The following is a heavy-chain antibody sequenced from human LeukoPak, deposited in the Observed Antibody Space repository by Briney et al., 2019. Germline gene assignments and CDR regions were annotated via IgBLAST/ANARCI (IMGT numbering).Heavy chain of an antibody. Sequence: PSETLSLTCTVSGGSISGFYWSWIRQPAGKGLQWIGRISTSGSTNYSPSLKSRVTISVDTSKNQFSLKLSSVTAADTAVYYCARFPGYYYDSSGYNDAFDIWGQGTMVTVSS. CDR1: GGSISGFY. CDR2: ISTSGST. V-gene: IGHV4-4*07. CDR3: ARFPGYYYDSSGYNDAFDI. D-gene: IGHD3-22*01. J-gene: IGHJ3*02.